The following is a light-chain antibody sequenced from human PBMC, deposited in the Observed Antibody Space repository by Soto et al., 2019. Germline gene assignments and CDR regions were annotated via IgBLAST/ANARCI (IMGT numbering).Light chain of an antibody. CDR1: QRVAGSY. CDR3: QQYGSSSEIT. Sequence: EIVFTQSPGTLSPSPGERATLPRRASQRVAGSYLAWYQQKPGQAPRLLIYGASSRATGFPDRFSGSGSGTDFTLTISGLEPEDSAVYYCQQYGSSSEITFGQGTRLEIK. CDR2: GAS. J-gene: IGKJ5*01. V-gene: IGKV3-20*01.